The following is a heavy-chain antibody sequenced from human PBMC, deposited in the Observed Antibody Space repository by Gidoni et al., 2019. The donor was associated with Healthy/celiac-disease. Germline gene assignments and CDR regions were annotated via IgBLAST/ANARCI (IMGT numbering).Heavy chain of an antibody. CDR2: IKQDGSEK. J-gene: IGHJ4*02. D-gene: IGHD5-12*01. V-gene: IGHV3-7*01. CDR3: ARDPCRDGYNACYFDY. Sequence: EVQLVESGGGLVQPGGSLRLSCAASGFTFSSSWMSWVRQAPGKGLEWVANIKQDGSEKYYVDSVKGRFTISRDNAKNSLYLQMNSLRAEDTAVYYCARDPCRDGYNACYFDYWGQGTLVTVSP. CDR1: GFTFSSSW.